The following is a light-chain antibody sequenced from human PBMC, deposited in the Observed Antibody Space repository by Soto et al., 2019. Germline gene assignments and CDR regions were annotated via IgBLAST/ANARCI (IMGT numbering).Light chain of an antibody. CDR1: QNVRSY. V-gene: IGKV3-11*01. CDR3: QQRTNWPTST. J-gene: IGKJ5*01. CDR2: DAI. Sequence: EIVLTQSPATLSLSPGERATLSCRASQNVRSYLAWYQQKPGQAPRLLIHDAISRATGIPARFSGSGSGTDFPLTISSLEPEDFAVYYCQQRTNWPTSTFGQGTRLEIK.